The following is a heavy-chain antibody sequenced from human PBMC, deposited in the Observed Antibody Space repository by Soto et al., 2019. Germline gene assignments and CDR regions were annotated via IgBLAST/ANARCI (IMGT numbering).Heavy chain of an antibody. CDR3: ARARIVAVSGRTGGYYDYAMDL. Sequence: QVQLEQSGAEVKRPGSSVKVSCRASGGTFTSYSINWVRRAPGQGPEWMGAVIPRFGTTTYAQRFEGRVNVTADASTSTVFMEMSGLRSEDTAVYFCARARIVAVSGRTGGYYDYAMDLWGQGTAVIVSS. CDR2: VIPRFGTT. CDR1: GGTFTSYS. J-gene: IGHJ6*02. D-gene: IGHD2-2*01. V-gene: IGHV1-69*01.